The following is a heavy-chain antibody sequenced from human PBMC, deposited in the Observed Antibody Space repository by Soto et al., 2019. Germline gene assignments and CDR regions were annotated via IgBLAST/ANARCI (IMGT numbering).Heavy chain of an antibody. CDR2: INQDGSEK. J-gene: IGHJ4*01. D-gene: IGHD1-20*01. CDR1: QISFSSYW. CDR3: ATDLNWPNY. V-gene: IGHV3-7*01. Sequence: EEQLGESGGGLVQPGGSLKLSCVVSQISFSSYWITWVRQAPGKGLECVANINQDGSEKYYEDSVKCRFTISRDNTKNSLYLHMNSLRAEDTAVYSCATDLNWPNYWGHGTLVAVSS.